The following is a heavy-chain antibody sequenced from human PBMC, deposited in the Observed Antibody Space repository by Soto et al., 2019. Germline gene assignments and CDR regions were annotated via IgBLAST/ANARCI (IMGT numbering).Heavy chain of an antibody. CDR1: GFTFSSYN. CDR2: ISSRSSYI. V-gene: IGHV3-21*01. J-gene: IGHJ4*02. CDR3: ARDSGSPRGYQDYFDY. D-gene: IGHD3-10*01. Sequence: EVQLVESGGGLVKPGGSLRLSCAASGFTFSSYNMNWVRQAPGKGLEWVSSISSRSSYIYYADSVKGRFTISRDNAKNSLYLQMNSLRAEDTAVYTCARDSGSPRGYQDYFDYWGQGTLVTVSS.